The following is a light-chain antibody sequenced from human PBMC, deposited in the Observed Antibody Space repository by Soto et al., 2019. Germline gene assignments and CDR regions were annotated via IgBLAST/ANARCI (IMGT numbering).Light chain of an antibody. CDR2: DAS. CDR3: QQYGNSPIT. CDR1: QSVSRNY. J-gene: IGKJ5*01. Sequence: EIVLTQSPGTLSLSPGGRATLSCRASQSVSRNYVAWYQQKTGQAPRLLIYDASFRAFGIPDRFSGSGSGTDFTLTISRLEPEDFAVYYCQQYGNSPITFGQGTRLEIK. V-gene: IGKV3-20*01.